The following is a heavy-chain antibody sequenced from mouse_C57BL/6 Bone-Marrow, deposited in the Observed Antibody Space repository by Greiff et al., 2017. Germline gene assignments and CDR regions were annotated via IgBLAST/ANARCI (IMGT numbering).Heavy chain of an antibody. CDR3: TATFGRFPD. J-gene: IGHJ2*01. D-gene: IGHD5-5*01. CDR2: IDPENGDT. Sequence: EVQLQQSGAELVRPGASVKLSCTASGFNIKDDYMHWVKQRPEQGLECIGWIDPENGDTEYASKFQGKATITADTSSTPASLQLSSLPSEAPAVYYCTATFGRFPDWGQGTTLTVSS. V-gene: IGHV14-4*01. CDR1: GFNIKDDY.